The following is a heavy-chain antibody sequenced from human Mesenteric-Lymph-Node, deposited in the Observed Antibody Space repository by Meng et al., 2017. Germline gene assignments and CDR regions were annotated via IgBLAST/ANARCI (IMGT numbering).Heavy chain of an antibody. J-gene: IGHJ4*02. Sequence: GESLKISCAASGFTFSSYAMSWVRQAPGKGLEWVSVMFSDGTTYYKDSVKGRFTISRHNSKNTLYLQMNSLRIEDTAVYYCAAATYSGDWTAERDYWGQGTLVTVSS. CDR3: AAATYSGDWTAERDY. D-gene: IGHD6-19*01. CDR1: GFTFSSYA. CDR2: MFSDGTT. V-gene: IGHV3-53*04.